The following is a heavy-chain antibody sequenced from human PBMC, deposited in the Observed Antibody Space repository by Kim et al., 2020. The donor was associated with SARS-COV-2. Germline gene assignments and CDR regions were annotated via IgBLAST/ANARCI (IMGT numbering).Heavy chain of an antibody. CDR3: ARELGRYYYYGMDV. CDR2: INAGNGNT. J-gene: IGHJ6*02. Sequence: ASVKVSCKASGYTFTSYAMHWVRQAPGQRLEWMGWINAGNGNTKYSQKFQGRVTIPRDTSASTAYMELSSLRSEDTAVYYCARELGRYYYYGMDVWGQGTTGTVSS. D-gene: IGHD1-20*01. CDR1: GYTFTSYA. V-gene: IGHV1-3*01.